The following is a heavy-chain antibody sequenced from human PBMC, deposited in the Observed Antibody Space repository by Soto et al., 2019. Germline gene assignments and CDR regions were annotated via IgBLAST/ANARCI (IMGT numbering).Heavy chain of an antibody. CDR1: GFFFSDYY. J-gene: IGHJ6*02. D-gene: IGHD3-10*01. V-gene: IGHV3-11*01. CDR2: ISGTGDTK. Sequence: QVQLVESGGTLVKPGGSLRLSCAASGFFFSDYYLSWIRQAPGKGLECVAYISGTGDTKYYADSVEGRFTISRVNPKSSLYLQMNSLRAEDAAVYYCAIGGGQIYYKGLDVWGQGTTVTVSS. CDR3: AIGGGQIYYKGLDV.